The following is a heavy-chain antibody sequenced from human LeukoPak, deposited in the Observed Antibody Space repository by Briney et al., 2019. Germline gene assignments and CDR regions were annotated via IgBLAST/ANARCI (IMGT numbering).Heavy chain of an antibody. V-gene: IGHV4-59*01. CDR1: GGSISSYY. Sequence: SETLSLTCTVSGGSISSYYWSWIRQPPGKGLEWIGYIYYSGSTNYNPSLKSRVTISVDTSKNQFSLKLSSVTAADTAVYYCARSRPELGLGAGIDYWGQGTLVTVSS. CDR3: ARSRPELGLGAGIDY. CDR2: IYYSGST. D-gene: IGHD6-19*01. J-gene: IGHJ4*02.